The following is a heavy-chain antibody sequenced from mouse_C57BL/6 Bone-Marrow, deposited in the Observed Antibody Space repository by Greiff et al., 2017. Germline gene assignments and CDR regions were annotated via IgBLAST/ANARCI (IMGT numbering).Heavy chain of an antibody. V-gene: IGHV1-54*01. Sequence: QVQLQQSGAELVRPGTSVKVSCKASGYAFTNYLIEWVKQRPGQGLEWIGVINPGSGGTNYNEKFKGKATLTADKSSSTAYMKLSSLTSEDSAVYFCAREGLTGDFDDWGQGTTLTVSS. CDR3: AREGLTGDFDD. D-gene: IGHD4-1*01. CDR1: GYAFTNYL. J-gene: IGHJ2*01. CDR2: INPGSGGT.